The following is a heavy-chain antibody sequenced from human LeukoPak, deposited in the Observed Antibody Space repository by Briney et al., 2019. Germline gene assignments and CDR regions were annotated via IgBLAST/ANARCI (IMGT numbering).Heavy chain of an antibody. D-gene: IGHD5-18*01. Sequence: GRSLRLSCAASGFTFSSYAMHWVRQAPRKGLEWVAVISYDGSNKYYADSVKGRFTISRDNSKNTLYLQMNSLRAEDTAVYYCARDWGRGYSYGSFAFDYWGQGTLVTVSS. J-gene: IGHJ4*02. V-gene: IGHV3-30*04. CDR2: ISYDGSNK. CDR3: ARDWGRGYSYGSFAFDY. CDR1: GFTFSSYA.